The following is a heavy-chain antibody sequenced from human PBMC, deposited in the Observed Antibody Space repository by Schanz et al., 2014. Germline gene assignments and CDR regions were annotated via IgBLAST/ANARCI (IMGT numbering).Heavy chain of an antibody. CDR3: AGAFDSSGYYCDY. CDR2: VNPSVRGT. D-gene: IGHD3-22*01. Sequence: QVQLVQSGTQVKKPGASVKVSCKASGYTLSAYSLHWVRQAPGQGLEWMGIVNPSVRGTHFAREFQDRVTVTSDTSTSTVYMELSGLRSEDTAVYYCAGAFDSSGYYCDYWGQGTLVTVSS. CDR1: GYTLSAYS. J-gene: IGHJ4*02. V-gene: IGHV1-46*03.